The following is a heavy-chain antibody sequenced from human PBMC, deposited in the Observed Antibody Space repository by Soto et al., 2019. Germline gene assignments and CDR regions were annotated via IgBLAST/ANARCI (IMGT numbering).Heavy chain of an antibody. CDR3: ARHYYGSGGPNDY. Sequence: QVQLQESGPGLVKPSETLSLTCTVSGGSISSYYWSWIRQPPGKGLEWIGYIYYSGSTNYNPSLKSRVTISVDPSKNQFSLKLSSVTAADTAVYYCARHYYGSGGPNDYWGQGTLVTVSS. V-gene: IGHV4-59*01. CDR2: IYYSGST. CDR1: GGSISSYY. D-gene: IGHD3-10*01. J-gene: IGHJ4*02.